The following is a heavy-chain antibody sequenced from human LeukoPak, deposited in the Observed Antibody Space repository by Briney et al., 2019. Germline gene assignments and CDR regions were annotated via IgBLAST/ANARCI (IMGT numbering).Heavy chain of an antibody. CDR2: IKQDGSEK. CDR3: ARMWSPRSHRAARRGYFDY. J-gene: IGHJ4*02. D-gene: IGHD6-6*01. Sequence: GGSLRLSCAASGFTFSSYWMSWVRQAPGKGLEWVANIKQDGSEKYYVDSVKGRFTISRDNAKNSLYLQMNSLRAEDTAVYYCARMWSPRSHRAARRGYFDYWGQGTLVTVSS. CDR1: GFTFSSYW. V-gene: IGHV3-7*01.